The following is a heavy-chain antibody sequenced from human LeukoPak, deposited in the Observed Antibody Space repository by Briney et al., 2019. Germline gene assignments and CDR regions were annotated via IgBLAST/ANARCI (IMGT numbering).Heavy chain of an antibody. CDR1: GFTFRSYG. CDR2: ISYDGDNK. D-gene: IGHD6-13*01. J-gene: IGHJ3*02. V-gene: IGHV3-30*18. Sequence: PGGSLRLSCAASGFTFRSYGTHWVRQAPGKGLEWVAVISYDGDNKYYADSVKGRFTISRDNSKNTLYLQMNSLRAEDTAVYYCAKDWEIAAVSTLGSSAFDIWGQGTMVTVSS. CDR3: AKDWEIAAVSTLGSSAFDI.